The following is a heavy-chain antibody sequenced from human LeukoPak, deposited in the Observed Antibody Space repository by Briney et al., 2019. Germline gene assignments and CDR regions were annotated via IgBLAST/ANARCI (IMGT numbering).Heavy chain of an antibody. V-gene: IGHV4-59*08. CDR3: ARGPWGSSTSAREFDY. Sequence: SETLSLTCTVSGGPISSYYWSWIRQPPGKGPEWIGFVYYSGDTNYNPSLKSRVTMSVDTSKNQFSLTLNSVTAADTAVYYCARGPWGSSTSAREFDYWGQGTLVTVSS. CDR2: VYYSGDT. CDR1: GGPISSYY. D-gene: IGHD2-2*01. J-gene: IGHJ4*02.